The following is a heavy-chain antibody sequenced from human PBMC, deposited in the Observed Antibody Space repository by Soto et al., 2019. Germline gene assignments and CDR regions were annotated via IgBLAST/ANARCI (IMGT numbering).Heavy chain of an antibody. J-gene: IGHJ4*02. D-gene: IGHD6-13*01. CDR3: ARRQVAADGTSGFAY. CDR2: IIPIFGTA. Sequence: SVKVSCKASGGTFSSYAISWVRQAPGQGLEWMGGIIPIFGTANYAQKFQGRVTITADESTSTAYMELSSLRSEDTAVYYCARRQVAADGTSGFAYWGQGTLVTVSS. CDR1: GGTFSSYA. V-gene: IGHV1-69*13.